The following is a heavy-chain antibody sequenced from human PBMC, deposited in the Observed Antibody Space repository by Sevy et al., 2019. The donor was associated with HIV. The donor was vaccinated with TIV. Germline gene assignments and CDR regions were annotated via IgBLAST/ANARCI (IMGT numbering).Heavy chain of an antibody. Sequence: GGCLRLSCKASGFSFTDFWMQWVRQVPGKGPEWVANINQDGSEMYYLDSVKGRFTISRDNAESALYLQMHGLRAEDAATYFCARRYFDLWGQGTVVTVSS. CDR3: ARRYFDL. CDR1: GFSFTDFW. J-gene: IGHJ4*02. CDR2: INQDGSEM. V-gene: IGHV3-7*01.